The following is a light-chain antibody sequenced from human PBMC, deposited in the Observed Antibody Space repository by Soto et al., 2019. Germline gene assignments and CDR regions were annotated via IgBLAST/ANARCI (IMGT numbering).Light chain of an antibody. CDR1: QSVSSSTS. CDR2: GAS. Sequence: EIVGTQSPGTLSLAPGERAALSCRASQSVSSSTSLAWYQQKTGQAPRHLIYGASSRAVGVPDMFSGSGSGTDFALTISSLEPEDFAVYYCQQYGDSPLTFGGGTKVE. CDR3: QQYGDSPLT. J-gene: IGKJ4*01. V-gene: IGKV3-20*01.